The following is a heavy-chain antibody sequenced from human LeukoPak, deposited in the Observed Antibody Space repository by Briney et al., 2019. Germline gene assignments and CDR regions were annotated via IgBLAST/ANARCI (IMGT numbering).Heavy chain of an antibody. Sequence: GGSLRLSYAASGFTFDDYGMSWVRQAPGKGLEWVSGINWNGGSTGYADSVKGRFTISRDNAKNSLYLQMNSLRAEDTALYYCARDLRAIFGVEGWFDPWGQGTLVTVSS. D-gene: IGHD3-3*01. J-gene: IGHJ5*02. CDR1: GFTFDDYG. V-gene: IGHV3-20*03. CDR2: INWNGGST. CDR3: ARDLRAIFGVEGWFDP.